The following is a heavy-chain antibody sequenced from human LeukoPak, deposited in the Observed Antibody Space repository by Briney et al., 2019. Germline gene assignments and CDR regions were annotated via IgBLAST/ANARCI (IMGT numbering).Heavy chain of an antibody. D-gene: IGHD3-16*01. V-gene: IGHV3-23*01. Sequence: GGSLRLSCAASGFTFSSYAMSWVRQAPGKGLEWVSTISGSGGNTYYADSVKGQFTISRDNSKNTPYLQMSSLRAEDTAVYYCAKGSYYYDSADYFDYWGQGTLVTVSS. J-gene: IGHJ4*02. CDR1: GFTFSSYA. CDR3: AKGSYYYDSADYFDY. CDR2: ISGSGGNT.